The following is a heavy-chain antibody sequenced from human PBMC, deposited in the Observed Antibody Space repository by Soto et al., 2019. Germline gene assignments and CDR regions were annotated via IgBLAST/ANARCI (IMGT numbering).Heavy chain of an antibody. CDR3: AKDPSWDGSGSPAFDY. CDR1: GFTFSSYG. Sequence: QVQLVESGGDVVQPGRSLRLSCAASGFTFSSYGMHWVRQAPGKGLEWVAVISYDGSNKYYADSMKGRSTISRDNSKNTLYLQMNSLRAEDTAVYYCAKDPSWDGSGSPAFDYWGQGTLVTVSS. J-gene: IGHJ4*02. V-gene: IGHV3-30*18. D-gene: IGHD3-10*01. CDR2: ISYDGSNK.